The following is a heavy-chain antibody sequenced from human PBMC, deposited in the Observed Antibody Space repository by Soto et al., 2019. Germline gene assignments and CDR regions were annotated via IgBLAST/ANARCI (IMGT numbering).Heavy chain of an antibody. V-gene: IGHV3-48*01. CDR3: AAEATILNWFDP. Sequence: PGGPLRLSCAASGFTFSSYSMNWVRQAPGKGLEWVSYISSSSSTIYYADSVKGRFTISRDNAKNSLYLQMNNLRAEDTAVYYCAAEATILNWFDPWGQGTLVTVSS. D-gene: IGHD5-12*01. J-gene: IGHJ5*02. CDR1: GFTFSSYS. CDR2: ISSSSSTI.